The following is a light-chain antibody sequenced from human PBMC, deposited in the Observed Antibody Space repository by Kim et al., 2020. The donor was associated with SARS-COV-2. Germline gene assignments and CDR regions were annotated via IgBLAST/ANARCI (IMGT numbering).Light chain of an antibody. J-gene: IGLJ1*01. CDR3: QAWDSSTEV. Sequence: SVAPGQTARITCGGNKLGNKYVGWYQQKPGQAPVLVIYKDSNRPSGIPERFSGSNSGNTATLTISGTQAMDEADYYCQAWDSSTEVFGTGTKVTVL. CDR2: KDS. V-gene: IGLV3-1*01. CDR1: KLGNKY.